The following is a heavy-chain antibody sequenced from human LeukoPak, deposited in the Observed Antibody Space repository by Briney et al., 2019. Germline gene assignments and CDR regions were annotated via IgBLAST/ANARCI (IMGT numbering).Heavy chain of an antibody. Sequence: ASVKVSCKASGYSFSSHDINWVRQATGQGLEWMGWMNPKSGNTDHAQKFQGRVTMSRNTSISVAYLELSSLRSEDTAVYYCARPAYDFWSGYPHYFDYWGQGTLVTVSS. CDR2: MNPKSGNT. D-gene: IGHD3-3*01. J-gene: IGHJ4*02. CDR3: ARPAYDFWSGYPHYFDY. V-gene: IGHV1-8*01. CDR1: GYSFSSHD.